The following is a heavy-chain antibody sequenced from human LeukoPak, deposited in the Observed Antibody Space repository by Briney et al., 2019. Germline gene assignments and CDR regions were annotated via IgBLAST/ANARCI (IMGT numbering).Heavy chain of an antibody. CDR1: GGSIKSHY. J-gene: IGHJ4*02. Sequence: SETLSLTCTISGGSIKSHYWSWIRQAPGKGLEGIAYMFYSGRTEYNPSLKSRVTISVDTSRNQVSLKVNSVTAAGTAVYYCARRAGSLVYYFDSWGQGTLVTVSS. V-gene: IGHV4-59*08. CDR2: MFYSGRT. D-gene: IGHD3-10*01. CDR3: ARRAGSLVYYFDS.